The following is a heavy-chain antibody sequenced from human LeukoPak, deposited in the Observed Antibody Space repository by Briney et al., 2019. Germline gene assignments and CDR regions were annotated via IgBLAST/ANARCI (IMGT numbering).Heavy chain of an antibody. D-gene: IGHD2-2*02. J-gene: IGHJ5*02. Sequence: ASVKVSCTASGYTITISGMRWVRQAPGQGLEWMGWINPNSGGTNYAQKFQGRVTITRDTSISTAYMELSRLRSDDTAVYYCARAYIVGVPAAISWFDPWGQGTLVTVSS. CDR3: ARAYIVGVPAAISWFDP. CDR1: GYTITISG. CDR2: INPNSGGT. V-gene: IGHV1-2*02.